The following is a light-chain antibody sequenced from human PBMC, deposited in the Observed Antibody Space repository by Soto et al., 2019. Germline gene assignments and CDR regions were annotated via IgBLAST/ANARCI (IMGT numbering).Light chain of an antibody. CDR1: QSVSSF. Sequence: DIPMTQSPSSLSASVGDRITITCRASQSVSSFLNWYQQRPGKAPKLLIYAASSLQSGVPSRFSGSGSGTDFTLSISSLQPEDSATYYCQQSFSSLLTFGGGTKVEIK. CDR3: QQSFSSLLT. V-gene: IGKV1-39*01. CDR2: AAS. J-gene: IGKJ4*01.